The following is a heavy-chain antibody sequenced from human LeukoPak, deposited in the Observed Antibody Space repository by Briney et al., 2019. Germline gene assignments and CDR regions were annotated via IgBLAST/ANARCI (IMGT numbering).Heavy chain of an antibody. V-gene: IGHV4-30-2*01. Sequence: PSETLSLTCTVSGGSISSGGYYWSWIRQPPGKGLEWIGYIYHSGSTYYNPSLKSRVTISVDRSKNQFSLKLSSVTAADTAVYYCAREKTVLKNWFDPWGQGTLVTVPS. CDR2: IYHSGST. CDR3: AREKTVLKNWFDP. D-gene: IGHD4/OR15-4a*01. CDR1: GGSISSGGYY. J-gene: IGHJ5*02.